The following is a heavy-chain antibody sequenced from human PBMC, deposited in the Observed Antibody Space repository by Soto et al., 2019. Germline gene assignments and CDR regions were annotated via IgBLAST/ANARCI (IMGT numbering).Heavy chain of an antibody. CDR3: ARLDASGYSSGWLAEYFQH. J-gene: IGHJ1*01. D-gene: IGHD6-19*01. CDR1: GGSIISSSYY. CDR2: IYYSGST. V-gene: IGHV4-39*01. Sequence: SETLSLTCTVSGGSIISSSYYWGWIREPPGKGLEWIGSIYYSGSTYYNPSLKSRVTISVDTSKNQFSLKLSSVTAADTAVYYCARLDASGYSSGWLAEYFQHWGQGTLVTVSS.